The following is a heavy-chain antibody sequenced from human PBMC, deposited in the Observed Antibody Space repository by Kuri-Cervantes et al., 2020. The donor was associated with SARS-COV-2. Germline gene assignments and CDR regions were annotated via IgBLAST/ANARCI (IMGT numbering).Heavy chain of an antibody. V-gene: IGHV3-21*01. D-gene: IGHD2-21*01. J-gene: IGHJ6*02. CDR2: ISSSVSYI. CDR3: ATLLLSDPHYAMDV. CDR1: GFTFSNAW. Sequence: GGSLRLSCAASGFTFSNAWMSWVRQAPGKGLEWVSSISSSVSYIYYADSVKGRFTISRDNAKNSLYLQMNSLRAEDTAVYYCATLLLSDPHYAMDVWGQGTTVTVSS.